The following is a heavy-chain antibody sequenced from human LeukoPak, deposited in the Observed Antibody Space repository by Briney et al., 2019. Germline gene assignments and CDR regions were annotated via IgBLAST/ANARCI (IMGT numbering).Heavy chain of an antibody. V-gene: IGHV3-23*01. CDR2: ISGSGGST. Sequence: GGSLRLSCVASGFTLSNYWVHWVRQAPGKGLEWVSAISGSGGSTDYADSVKGRFTISRDNSKNTLDLQMNSLRAEDTAVYYCAKGGVAAARDYWGQGTLVTVSS. J-gene: IGHJ4*02. CDR1: GFTLSNYW. CDR3: AKGGVAAARDY. D-gene: IGHD6-13*01.